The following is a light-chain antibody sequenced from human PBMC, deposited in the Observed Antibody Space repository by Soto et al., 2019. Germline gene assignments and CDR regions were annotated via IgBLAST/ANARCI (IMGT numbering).Light chain of an antibody. J-gene: IGKJ1*01. V-gene: IGKV1-6*01. CDR2: ATS. CDR3: LQDYTYPLT. Sequence: ASQMTQSPSSLSASVGDRVTITCRASQGIGSDLGWYQQKPGKAPNLLMYATSTLQSGVPSRFSGSGSGTDFTLTISSLQPEDFATYYCLQDYTYPLTFGQGTKVDIK. CDR1: QGIGSD.